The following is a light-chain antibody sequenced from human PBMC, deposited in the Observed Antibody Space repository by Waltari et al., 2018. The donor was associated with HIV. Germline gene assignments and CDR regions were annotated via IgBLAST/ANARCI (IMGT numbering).Light chain of an antibody. CDR2: GAT. CDR1: QGSRSY. Sequence: DILLTQSPPFLAASVGDRVTISCRASQGSRSYLAWFQQKPGRAPKLLIFGATTLQSGVPSRFSGSGSGTQFTLTINSLQPEDFATYYCQQHNTYPLTFGPGT. J-gene: IGKJ3*01. V-gene: IGKV1-9*01. CDR3: QQHNTYPLT.